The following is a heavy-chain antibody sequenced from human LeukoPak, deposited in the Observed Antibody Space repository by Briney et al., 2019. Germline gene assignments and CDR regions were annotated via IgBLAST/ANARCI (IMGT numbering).Heavy chain of an antibody. CDR3: ARVRAYDSSGSDAFDI. D-gene: IGHD3-22*01. V-gene: IGHV4-38-2*02. Sequence: PSETLSLTCIVSGYSISSGYYWGWIRQPPGKGLEWIGNIHHSGSTYYNPSLKSRVTISVDTSKNQLSLKVSSVTAADTAVYYCARVRAYDSSGSDAFDIWGQGTMVTVSS. CDR2: IHHSGST. J-gene: IGHJ3*02. CDR1: GYSISSGYY.